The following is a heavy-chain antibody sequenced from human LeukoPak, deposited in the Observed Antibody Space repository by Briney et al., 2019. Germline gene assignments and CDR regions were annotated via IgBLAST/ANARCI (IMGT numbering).Heavy chain of an antibody. Sequence: GGSLRLSCAASGFTVSSNYMSWVRQAPGKGLEWVSVIYSGGSTYYADSVKGRFTISRDNSKNTLYLQMNSLRAEDTAVYYCARGNYYDSSGYYHYWGQGTLVTVSS. J-gene: IGHJ4*02. CDR2: IYSGGST. V-gene: IGHV3-53*01. CDR1: GFTVSSNY. CDR3: ARGNYYDSSGYYHY. D-gene: IGHD3-22*01.